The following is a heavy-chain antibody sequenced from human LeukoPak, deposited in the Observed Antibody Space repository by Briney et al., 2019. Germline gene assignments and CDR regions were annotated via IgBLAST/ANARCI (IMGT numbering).Heavy chain of an antibody. CDR2: IYSGGNT. D-gene: IGHD3-22*01. V-gene: IGHV3-53*01. Sequence: GGSLRLSCAASGLTVSSNCMSWVRQAPGKGLEWVSFIYSGGNTYYADSGKGRFTISRDNSKNTLHLQMNSLRAEDTAMYYCARRAGDYSHPYDYWGQGTLVTVSS. J-gene: IGHJ4*02. CDR1: GLTVSSNC. CDR3: ARRAGDYSHPYDY.